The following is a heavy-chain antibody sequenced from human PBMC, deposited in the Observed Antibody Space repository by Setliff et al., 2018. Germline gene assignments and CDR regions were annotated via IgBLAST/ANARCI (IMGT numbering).Heavy chain of an antibody. Sequence: GGSLRLSCAASGFTFSNYAMSWVRQAPGMGLDWVSSFRGGGGPTYYADSVKGRFTISRDNSKNTLYLQMDSLRAEDTAVYYCARNWVTAQHYYYGMDVWGQGTTVTVSS. V-gene: IGHV3-23*01. D-gene: IGHD2-21*02. J-gene: IGHJ6*02. CDR1: GFTFSNYA. CDR3: ARNWVTAQHYYYGMDV. CDR2: FRGGGGPT.